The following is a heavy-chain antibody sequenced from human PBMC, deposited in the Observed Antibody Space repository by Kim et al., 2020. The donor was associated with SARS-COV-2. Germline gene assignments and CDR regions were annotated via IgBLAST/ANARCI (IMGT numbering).Heavy chain of an antibody. V-gene: IGHV3-48*02. J-gene: IGHJ4*02. CDR3: ARVIWGRDGYNLFDY. CDR2: ISSGSSTI. D-gene: IGHD5-12*01. Sequence: GGSLRLSCAASGFTFSSYSMNWVRQAPGKGLEWVSYISSGSSTIYYADSVKGRFTISRDNAKNSLYLHMNSLRDEETAVYYCARVIWGRDGYNLFDYWGQGTLVTVSS. CDR1: GFTFSSYS.